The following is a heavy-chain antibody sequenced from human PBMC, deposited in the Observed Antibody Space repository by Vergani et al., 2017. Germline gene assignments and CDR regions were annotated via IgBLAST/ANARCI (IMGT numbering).Heavy chain of an antibody. D-gene: IGHD2-15*01. Sequence: QLVQSGAAVKKPGTSVKVSCKASGFTFTSSAVQWVRQARGQRLEWIGWIVVGSGNTNYAQKFQERVTITRDMSTSTAYMELSSLRSEDTAVYYCAADLNVGSCSGGSCYPSWYFDLWGRGTLVTVSS. CDR2: IVVGSGNT. CDR3: AADLNVGSCSGGSCYPSWYFDL. J-gene: IGHJ2*01. V-gene: IGHV1-58*01. CDR1: GFTFTSSA.